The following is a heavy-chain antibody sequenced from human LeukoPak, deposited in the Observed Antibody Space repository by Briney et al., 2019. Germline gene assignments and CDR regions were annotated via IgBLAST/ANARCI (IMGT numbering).Heavy chain of an antibody. CDR3: AKGGCSSTTCYLANP. D-gene: IGHD2-2*01. V-gene: IGHV3-30*18. Sequence: PGRSLRLSCVASGFTFRSYGMHWVRQAPGKGLEWVAVISYDGTIRNYADSVKGRFTISRDNSKNTLYLQMNSLTAEDTALYYCAKGGCSSTTCYLANPWGQGTLVTVSS. CDR2: ISYDGTIR. J-gene: IGHJ5*02. CDR1: GFTFRSYG.